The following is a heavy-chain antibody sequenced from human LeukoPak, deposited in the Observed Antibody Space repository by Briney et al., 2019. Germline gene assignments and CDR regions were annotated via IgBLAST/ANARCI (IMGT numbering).Heavy chain of an antibody. V-gene: IGHV3-15*01. CDR1: GFTFGNAW. CDR3: TTDLGYCSSTSCYPADY. J-gene: IGHJ4*02. Sequence: GGSLRLSCAASGFTFGNAWMSWVRQAPGKGLEWVGRIKSKTDGGTTDYAAPVKGRFTISRDDSKNTLYLQMNSLKTEDTAVYYCTTDLGYCSSTSCYPADYWGQGTLVTVSS. D-gene: IGHD2-2*01. CDR2: IKSKTDGGTT.